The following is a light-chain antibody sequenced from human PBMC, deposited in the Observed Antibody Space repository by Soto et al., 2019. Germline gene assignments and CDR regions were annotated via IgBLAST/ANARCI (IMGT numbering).Light chain of an antibody. CDR1: QSVSSNY. CDR2: AAS. V-gene: IGKV3-20*01. Sequence: EIVVTQSPGTLSLSPGEGATLSCRASQSVSSNYLAWYQQKPGQAPRLLIYAASSRASAIPDRFSGSGSGTDFTLTISRLEPEDFAVYYCHQYGTSPQTFGQGTKVDIK. J-gene: IGKJ1*01. CDR3: HQYGTSPQT.